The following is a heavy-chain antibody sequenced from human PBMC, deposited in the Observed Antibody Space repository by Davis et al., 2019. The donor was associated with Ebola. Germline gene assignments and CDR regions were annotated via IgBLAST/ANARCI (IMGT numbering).Heavy chain of an antibody. D-gene: IGHD6-19*01. CDR2: ISSSGRTI. Sequence: GESLKISCAASGFTFSSYEMDWVRQAPGKGLEWISFISSSGRTIYYADSVRGRFTISRDNGKNSVFLQMNSLRAEDTAIYYCVRDRSGWGDWYFDLWGRGTLVTVSS. CDR1: GFTFSSYE. V-gene: IGHV3-48*03. CDR3: VRDRSGWGDWYFDL. J-gene: IGHJ2*01.